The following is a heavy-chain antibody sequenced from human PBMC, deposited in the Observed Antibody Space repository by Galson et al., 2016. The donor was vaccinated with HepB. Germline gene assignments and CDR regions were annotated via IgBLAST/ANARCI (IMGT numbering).Heavy chain of an antibody. V-gene: IGHV3-30*04. D-gene: IGHD1-1*01. J-gene: IGHJ4*02. CDR2: LSSDGRNE. CDR1: GFTFSSYA. CDR3: ASTYGGLERHEY. Sequence: SLRLSCAASGFTFSSYAMTWVRQAPGKGLEWVASLSSDGRNEEYADSVKGRFTISRDNFKSTMYLQMNSLRIEDTAVYYCASTYGGLERHEYWGQGTLVSVSS.